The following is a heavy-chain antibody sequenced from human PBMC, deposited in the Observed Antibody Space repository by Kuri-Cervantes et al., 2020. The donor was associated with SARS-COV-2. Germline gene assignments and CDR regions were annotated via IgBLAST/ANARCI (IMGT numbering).Heavy chain of an antibody. CDR3: ARARGFGTETNWFDP. CDR2: INPSGGST. D-gene: IGHD3-16*01. V-gene: IGHV1-46*01. CDR1: GYTFTSYY. Sequence: ASVKVSCKASGYTFTSYYMHWVRQAPGQGLEWMGIINPSGGSTSYAQKFQGRVTMTRDTSTSTVYMEPSSLRSEGTAVYYCARARGFGTETNWFDPWGQGTLVTVSS. J-gene: IGHJ5*02.